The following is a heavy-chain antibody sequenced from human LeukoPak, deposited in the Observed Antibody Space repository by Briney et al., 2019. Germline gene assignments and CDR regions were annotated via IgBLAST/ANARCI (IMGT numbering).Heavy chain of an antibody. V-gene: IGHV4-38-2*02. CDR3: AREKTAAGTGY. J-gene: IGHJ4*02. Sequence: SETLSLTCTVSGYSISSGYYWGWIRQPPGKGLEWIGSIYHSGSTYYNPSLKSRVTISVDTSKNQFSLRLSSVTAADTAVYYCAREKTAAGTGYWGQGTLVTVSS. CDR1: GYSISSGYY. CDR2: IYHSGST. D-gene: IGHD6-13*01.